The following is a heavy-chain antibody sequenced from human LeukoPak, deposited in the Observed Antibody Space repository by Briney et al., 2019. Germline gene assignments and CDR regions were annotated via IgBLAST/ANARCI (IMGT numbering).Heavy chain of an antibody. D-gene: IGHD1-26*01. CDR2: INHSGST. V-gene: IGHV4-34*01. CDR3: ARVSLVGASQYFDY. CDR1: GGSFSGYY. Sequence: SGTLSLTCAVYGGSFSGYYWSWIRQPPGKGLEWIGEINHSGSTNYNPSLKSRVTISVDTSKNQFSLKLSSVTAADTAVYYCARVSLVGASQYFDYWGQGTLVTVSS. J-gene: IGHJ4*02.